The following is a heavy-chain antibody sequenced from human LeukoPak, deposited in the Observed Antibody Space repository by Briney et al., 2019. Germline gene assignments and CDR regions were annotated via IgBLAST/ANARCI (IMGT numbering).Heavy chain of an antibody. CDR2: IWYDGSNK. CDR1: GFTFSSYG. V-gene: IGHV3-33*01. CDR3: ARDSFYGSGSYYPDAFDI. J-gene: IGHJ3*02. Sequence: GGSLRLSCAASGFTFSSYGMHWVRQAPGKGLEWVAVIWYDGSNKYYADSVKGRFTISRDNSKNTLYLQMNSLRAEDTAVYYCARDSFYGSGSYYPDAFDIWGQGTMVTVSS. D-gene: IGHD3-10*01.